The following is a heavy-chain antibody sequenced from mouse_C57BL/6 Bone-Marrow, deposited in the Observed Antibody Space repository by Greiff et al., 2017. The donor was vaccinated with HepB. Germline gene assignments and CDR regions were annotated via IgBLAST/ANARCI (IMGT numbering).Heavy chain of an antibody. CDR3: TIYYGSSPYFDV. V-gene: IGHV1-5*01. J-gene: IGHJ1*03. CDR2: ISPGNSDT. Sequence: VQLQQSGTVLARPGASVKMSCKTSGYTFTSYWMHWVKQRPGQGLEWIGAISPGNSDTSYNQKFKGKAKLTAVTSASTAYMELSSLTNEDSAVYYCTIYYGSSPYFDVWGTGTTVTVSS. D-gene: IGHD1-1*01. CDR1: GYTFTSYW.